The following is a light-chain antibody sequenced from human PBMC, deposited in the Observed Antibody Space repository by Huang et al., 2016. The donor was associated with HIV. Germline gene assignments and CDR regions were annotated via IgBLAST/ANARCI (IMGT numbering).Light chain of an antibody. Sequence: DIQLTQSPSAMAASVGDRVTITCRAAQDIYNYLAWFQQQPGKAPKRLIYGAASLQTGGASMSSSSGSGTEVTITTNSRQPEDSSTYFCLQHKNIHAPTFGQGTKVEIK. V-gene: IGKV1-17*03. CDR3: LQHKNIHAPT. J-gene: IGKJ1*01. CDR1: QDIYNY. CDR2: GAA.